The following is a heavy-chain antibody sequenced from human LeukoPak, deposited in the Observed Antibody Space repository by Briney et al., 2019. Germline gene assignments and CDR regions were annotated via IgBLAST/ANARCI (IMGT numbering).Heavy chain of an antibody. V-gene: IGHV1-2*06. CDR1: GYTFTCYY. Sequence: ASVKVSCKGSGYTFTCYYMHWVRQAPGQGLEWMGRIDPNSGGSNYGQKFQGRVTLTGDTSTSTAYMELSRLTSDDTAMYYCAVLGYCTGNSCYTFSYFDYWGQGTPVTVSS. J-gene: IGHJ4*02. CDR3: AVLGYCTGNSCYTFSYFDY. D-gene: IGHD2-15*01. CDR2: IDPNSGGS.